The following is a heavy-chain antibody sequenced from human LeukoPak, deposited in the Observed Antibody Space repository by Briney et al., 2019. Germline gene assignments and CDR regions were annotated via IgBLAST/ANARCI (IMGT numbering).Heavy chain of an antibody. CDR2: IYSGGST. D-gene: IGHD2-21*02. CDR3: ARNRVVTAMDYYYGMDV. J-gene: IGHJ6*02. V-gene: IGHV3-53*01. Sequence: GGSLRLSCAASGFTFSSNYMSWVRQAPGKGLEWVSVIYSGGSTYYADSVKGRFTISRDNSKNTLYLQMNSLRAEDTAVYYCARNRVVTAMDYYYGMDVWGQGTTVTVSS. CDR1: GFTFSSNY.